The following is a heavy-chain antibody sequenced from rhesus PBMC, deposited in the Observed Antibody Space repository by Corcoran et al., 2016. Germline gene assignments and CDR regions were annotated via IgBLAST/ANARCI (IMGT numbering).Heavy chain of an antibody. CDR2: IYGSSGRT. Sequence: QVQLQESGPGLGKPSETLSLTCAASGGSISSNYWRWIRPPPGKGLEWIGRIYGSSGRTSYNPSLTSRVTISTDTSKNQFSLKLSSVTAADTAVYYCAKGYSYSLGFDYWGQGVLVTVSS. CDR3: AKGYSYSLGFDY. J-gene: IGHJ4*01. V-gene: IGHV4-147*01. D-gene: IGHD5-12*01. CDR1: GGSISSNY.